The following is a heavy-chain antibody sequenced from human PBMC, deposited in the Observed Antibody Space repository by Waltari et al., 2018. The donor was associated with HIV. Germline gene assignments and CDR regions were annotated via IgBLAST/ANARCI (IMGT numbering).Heavy chain of an antibody. CDR2: ISYDGSNK. V-gene: IGHV3-30-3*01. CDR3: ARDETYYYDSSGYK. D-gene: IGHD3-22*01. J-gene: IGHJ4*02. Sequence: QVQLVESGGGVVQPGRSLRLSCAASGFTFMGEAMHWVRQAPGKGLEWVAVISYDGSNKYYADSVKGRFTISRDNSKNTLYLQMNSLRAEDTAVYYCARDETYYYDSSGYKWGQGTLVTVSS. CDR1: GFTFMGEA.